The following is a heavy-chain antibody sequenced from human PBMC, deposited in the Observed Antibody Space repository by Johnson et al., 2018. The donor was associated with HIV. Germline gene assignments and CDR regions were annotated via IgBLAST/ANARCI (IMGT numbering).Heavy chain of an antibody. D-gene: IGHD3-22*01. J-gene: IGHJ3*01. CDR2: IWYDGSNN. CDR1: GFTFNSYG. CDR3: ARGVSSGYYSNAFDV. V-gene: IGHV3-33*03. Sequence: QVQLVESGGGVVQPGRSLRLSCAASGFTFNSYGMHWVRQAPGKGLEWVAVIWYDGSNNYYADSVKGRFTISRDSAKNSLYLQMNSLRAEDTALYYCARGVSSGYYSNAFDVWGQGTMATVSS.